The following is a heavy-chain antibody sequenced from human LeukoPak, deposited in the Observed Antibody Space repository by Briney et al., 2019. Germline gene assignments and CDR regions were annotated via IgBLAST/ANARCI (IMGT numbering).Heavy chain of an antibody. J-gene: IGHJ4*02. CDR2: IYYSGST. D-gene: IGHD6-19*01. CDR3: ARRRSSGWYHGFDY. V-gene: IGHV4-59*08. CDR1: GGSISSYY. Sequence: SETLSLTCTVSGGSISSYYWSWIRQPPGKGLEWIGYIYYSGSTNYNPSLKGRVTISVDTSKNQFSLKLSSVTAADTAVYYCARRRSSGWYHGFDYWGQGTLVTVSS.